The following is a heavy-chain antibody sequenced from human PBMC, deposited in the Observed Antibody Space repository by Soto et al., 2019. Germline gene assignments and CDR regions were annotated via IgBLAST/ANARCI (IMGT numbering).Heavy chain of an antibody. CDR2: IYPGDSDT. Sequence: PGESLKISCKGSGYSFTSYWIGWVRQMPGKGLEWMGIIYPGDSDTRYSPSFQGQVTISADKSISTAYLQWSSLKASDTAMYYCARESNYPSYYYYGMDVWGQGTTVTVSS. CDR1: GYSFTSYW. D-gene: IGHD3-10*01. CDR3: ARESNYPSYYYYGMDV. J-gene: IGHJ6*02. V-gene: IGHV5-51*01.